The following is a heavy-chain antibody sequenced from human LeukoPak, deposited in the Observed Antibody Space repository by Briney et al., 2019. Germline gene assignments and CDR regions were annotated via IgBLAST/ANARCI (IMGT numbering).Heavy chain of an antibody. J-gene: IGHJ6*03. CDR3: AKDSRDSSGYYLYYYYYYMDV. Sequence: GGSLRLSCAASGFTFSSYGMHWVRQAPGKGLEWVAFIRYDGSNKYYADSVKGRFTISRDNSKNTLYLQMNSLRAEDTAVYYCAKDSRDSSGYYLYYYYYYMDVWGKGTTVTISS. CDR1: GFTFSSYG. CDR2: IRYDGSNK. D-gene: IGHD3-22*01. V-gene: IGHV3-30*02.